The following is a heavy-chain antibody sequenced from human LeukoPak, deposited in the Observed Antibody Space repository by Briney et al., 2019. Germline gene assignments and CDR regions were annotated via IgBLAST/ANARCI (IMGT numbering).Heavy chain of an antibody. V-gene: IGHV4-34*01. CDR1: GGSFSDYS. CDR3: ARGLSGTRTGRDYGRHFFLPQHFYYYMDV. Sequence: SETLSLTCAVYGGSFSDYSWSWIRQSPGKGLEWIGEIAHSGGARYNPSLRSAVTISVDTSRSQFPLEVNFVTAADTAVYYCARGLSGTRTGRDYGRHFFLPQHFYYYMDVWGKGTAVTVSS. J-gene: IGHJ6*03. CDR2: IAHSGGA. D-gene: IGHD4-17*01.